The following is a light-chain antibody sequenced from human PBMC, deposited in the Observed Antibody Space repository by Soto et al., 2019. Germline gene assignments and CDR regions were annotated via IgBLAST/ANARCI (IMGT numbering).Light chain of an antibody. V-gene: IGKV3-15*01. Sequence: EIVMTQSPATLSVSPGDTVTLSCRASQSVRNNLAWYQQNPGQAPRLLIYGASTRATGIPARFSGSGSGTDFTLTISSLQSEDFALYYCQQYNNWPPITFGQGTRLEIK. CDR2: GAS. CDR3: QQYNNWPPIT. CDR1: QSVRNN. J-gene: IGKJ5*01.